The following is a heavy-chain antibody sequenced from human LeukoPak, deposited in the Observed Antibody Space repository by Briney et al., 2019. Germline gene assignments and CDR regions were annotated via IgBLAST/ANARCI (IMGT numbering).Heavy chain of an antibody. CDR3: AREVWLHGVSYYFDY. CDR2: IYYSGST. CDR1: GGSISSGGYY. J-gene: IGHJ4*02. V-gene: IGHV4-31*03. Sequence: PSETLSLTCTVSGGSISSGGYYWSWIRQHPGKGLEWIGYIYYSGSTYYNPSLKSRVTISVDTSKNQFSLKLSSVTAADTAVYYCAREVWLHGVSYYFDYWGQGTLVTVSS. D-gene: IGHD5-12*01.